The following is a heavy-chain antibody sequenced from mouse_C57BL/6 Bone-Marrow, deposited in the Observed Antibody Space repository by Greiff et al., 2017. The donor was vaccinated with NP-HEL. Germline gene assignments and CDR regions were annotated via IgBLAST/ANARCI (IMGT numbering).Heavy chain of an antibody. D-gene: IGHD2-1*01. V-gene: IGHV1-63*01. J-gene: IGHJ4*01. CDR3: ASGDYGNLNYAMDY. CDR1: GYTFTNYW. Sequence: QVQLQQSGAELVRPGTSVKMSCKASGYTFTNYWIGWAKQRPGHGLEWIGDIYPGGGYTNYNEKFKGKAKLTADKSSRTAYMQFSILSSEDSAIYYCASGDYGNLNYAMDYWGQGTSVTVSS. CDR2: IYPGGGYT.